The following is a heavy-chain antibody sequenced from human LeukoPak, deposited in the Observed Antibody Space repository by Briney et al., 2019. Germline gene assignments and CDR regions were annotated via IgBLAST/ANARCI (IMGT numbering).Heavy chain of an antibody. D-gene: IGHD3-22*01. V-gene: IGHV1-2*06. CDR2: INPNSGGT. CDR1: GYTSTGYY. Sequence: ASVKVSCKASGYTSTGYYMHWVRRAPGQGLEWMGRINPNSGGTNYAQKFQGRVTMTRDTSISTAYMELSRLRSDDTAVYYCAREYDSSGYYGYWGQGTLVTVSS. J-gene: IGHJ4*02. CDR3: AREYDSSGYYGY.